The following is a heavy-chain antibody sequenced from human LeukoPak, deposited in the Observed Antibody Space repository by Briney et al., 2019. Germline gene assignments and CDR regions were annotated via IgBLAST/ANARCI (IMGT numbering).Heavy chain of an antibody. J-gene: IGHJ4*02. CDR1: GFTFSSYG. V-gene: IGHV3-30*18. D-gene: IGHD3-10*01. CDR3: AKAEMVRGVITSPFDY. Sequence: GRSLRLSCAASGFTFSSYGMHWVCQAPGKGLEWVAVISYDGINKYYADSVKGRFTISRDNSKNTLYLQMNSLRAEDTAVYYCAKAEMVRGVITSPFDYWGQGTLVTVSS. CDR2: ISYDGINK.